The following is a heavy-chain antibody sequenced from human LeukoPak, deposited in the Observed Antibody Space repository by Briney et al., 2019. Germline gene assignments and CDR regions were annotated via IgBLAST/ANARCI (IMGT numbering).Heavy chain of an antibody. V-gene: IGHV2-5*01. D-gene: IGHD3-22*01. J-gene: IGHJ4*02. CDR2: IYWNDDK. CDR3: AHSKATMIVVGPFDY. CDR1: GFSLSTSGVG. Sequence: SGPTLVNPTQTLTLTCTFSGFSLSTSGVGVGWIRQPPGKALECLALIYWNDDKRYSPSLKSRLTITKDTSKNQVVLTMTNMDPVDTATYYCAHSKATMIVVGPFDYWGQGTLVTVSS.